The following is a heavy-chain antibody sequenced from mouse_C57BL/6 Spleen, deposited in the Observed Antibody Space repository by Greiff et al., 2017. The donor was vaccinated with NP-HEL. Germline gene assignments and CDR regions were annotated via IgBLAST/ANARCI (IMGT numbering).Heavy chain of an antibody. CDR3: ARERFTTGEGFAY. Sequence: LEESGPELVKPGASVKISCKASGYSFTSYYIHWVKQRPGQGLEWIGWIYPGSGNTKYNEKFKGKATLTADTSSSTAYMQLSSLTSEDSAVYYCARERFTTGEGFAYWGQGTLVTVSA. V-gene: IGHV1-66*01. CDR2: IYPGSGNT. J-gene: IGHJ3*01. CDR1: GYSFTSYY.